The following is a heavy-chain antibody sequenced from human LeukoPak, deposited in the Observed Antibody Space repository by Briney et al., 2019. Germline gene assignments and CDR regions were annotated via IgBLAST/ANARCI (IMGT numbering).Heavy chain of an antibody. D-gene: IGHD4-11*01. CDR2: ISSSSGTI. Sequence: GGSLRLSCAASGFTFSSYSMNWVRQAPGKGLEWVSYISSSSGTIYYADSVKGRFTISRDNAKNSLYLQMNSLRAEDTAVYYCARVTVTDDAFDIWGQGTMVTVSS. CDR1: GFTFSSYS. V-gene: IGHV3-48*01. CDR3: ARVTVTDDAFDI. J-gene: IGHJ3*02.